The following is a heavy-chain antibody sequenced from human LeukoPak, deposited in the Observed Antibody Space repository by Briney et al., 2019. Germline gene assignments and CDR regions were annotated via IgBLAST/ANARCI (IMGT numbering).Heavy chain of an antibody. D-gene: IGHD3-22*01. CDR1: GGTFISYA. CDR2: IIPIFGTA. Sequence: ASVKVSCKASGGTFISYAISWVRQAPGQGLEWMGGIIPIFGTANYAQKFQGRVTITADESTSTAYMELSSLRSEDTAVYYCARAYYDSSGYYYSAFDIWGQGTMVTVSS. CDR3: ARAYYDSSGYYYSAFDI. V-gene: IGHV1-69*01. J-gene: IGHJ3*02.